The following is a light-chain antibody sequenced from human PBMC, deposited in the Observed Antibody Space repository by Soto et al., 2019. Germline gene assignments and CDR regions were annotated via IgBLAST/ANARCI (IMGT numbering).Light chain of an antibody. J-gene: IGLJ1*01. CDR2: HVS. V-gene: IGLV2-14*03. CDR1: SSDIGGYNY. CDR3: SSYTSSTIPYV. Sequence: QAVLSQPAAESVYLGESVIISNTRTSSDIGGYNYVSWYQHHPGKAPKLMIYHVSDRPSGVSDRFSGSKSGNTASLTISGLRAEDEADYYCSSYTSSTIPYVFGTGTKVTVL.